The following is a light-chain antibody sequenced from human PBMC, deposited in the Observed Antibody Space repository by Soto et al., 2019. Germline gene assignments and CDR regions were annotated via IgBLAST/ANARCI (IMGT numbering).Light chain of an antibody. CDR2: DVT. V-gene: IGLV2-14*01. J-gene: IGLJ1*01. Sequence: QSVLTQPASVSGSPGQSITISCTGTSSDVGGYIYVSWYQQHPGKAPKLMIYDVTSRPSGVSYRFSGSKSGNTASLTISGLQAEDEADYYCSSYTTSSPYVFGTGTKVTVL. CDR1: SSDVGGYIY. CDR3: SSYTTSSPYV.